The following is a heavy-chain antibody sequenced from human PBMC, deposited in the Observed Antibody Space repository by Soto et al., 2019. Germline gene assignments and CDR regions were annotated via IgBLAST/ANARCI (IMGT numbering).Heavy chain of an antibody. V-gene: IGHV3-23*01. J-gene: IGHJ4*02. CDR1: GFTFSNYA. Sequence: EVLLLESGGGLVQPGGSLRLSCAASGFTFSNYAVNWVRQAPGKGLEWVSTIYGGGDGTHYADSVKGRFTISRDNSKNSLYMQVNSLRAEDTSVYYCAKNRGHEPPYFSDSGGQGTLFTVSS. CDR3: AKNRGHEPPYFSDS. CDR2: IYGGGDGT.